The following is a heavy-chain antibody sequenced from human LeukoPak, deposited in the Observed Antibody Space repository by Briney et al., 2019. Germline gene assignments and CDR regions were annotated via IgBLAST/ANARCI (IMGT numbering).Heavy chain of an antibody. CDR1: GFTFDDYA. D-gene: IGHD3-3*01. J-gene: IGHJ6*02. Sequence: GGSLRLSCAASGFTFDDYAMHWVRHAPGKGLEWVSGISWNSGNIGYADSVKGRFTISRDNAKNSLYLQMNSLRAEDTALYYCAKALWSGYHYYYGMDVWGQGTTVTVSS. V-gene: IGHV3-9*01. CDR3: AKALWSGYHYYYGMDV. CDR2: ISWNSGNI.